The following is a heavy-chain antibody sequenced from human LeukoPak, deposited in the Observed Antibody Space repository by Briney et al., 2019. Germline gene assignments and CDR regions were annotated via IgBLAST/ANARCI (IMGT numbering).Heavy chain of an antibody. CDR1: GFTFSSYA. CDR2: ISYGGSNK. V-gene: IGHV3-30*01. J-gene: IGHJ4*02. D-gene: IGHD6-13*01. Sequence: GRSLRLSCAASGFTFSSYAMHWVRQAPGKGLEWVAVISYGGSNKYYADSVKGRFTISRDNSKNTLYLQMNSLRAEDTAVYYCARVAIAAADPYYFDYWGQGTLVTVSS. CDR3: ARVAIAAADPYYFDY.